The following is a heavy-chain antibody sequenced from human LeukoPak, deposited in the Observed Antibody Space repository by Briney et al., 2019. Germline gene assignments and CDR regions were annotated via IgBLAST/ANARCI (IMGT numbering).Heavy chain of an antibody. Sequence: GESLKISCKGSGYSFTSYWTGWVRQMPGKGLEWMGIIYPGDSDTRYSPSFQGQVTISADKSISTAYLQWSSLKASDTAMYYCARQDGFAALPSLSSPDYYYYYYMDVWGKGTTVTVSS. CDR1: GYSFTSYW. CDR2: IYPGDSDT. D-gene: IGHD6-6*01. CDR3: ARQDGFAALPSLSSPDYYYYYYMDV. V-gene: IGHV5-51*01. J-gene: IGHJ6*03.